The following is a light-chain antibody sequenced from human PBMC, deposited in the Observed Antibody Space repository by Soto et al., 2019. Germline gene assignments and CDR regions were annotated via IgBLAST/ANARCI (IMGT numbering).Light chain of an antibody. Sequence: EIVMAQSVATLSVSPGESTALWSTASQSVSSKLAWYQQRPGQAPRLLIYGASSRATGIPDRFSGSGSGTDFTLTISRLEPEDSAVYYCQQYVTSPEWVFGQGTKVDIK. J-gene: IGKJ1*01. CDR1: QSVSSK. CDR3: QQYVTSPEWV. CDR2: GAS. V-gene: IGKV3-20*01.